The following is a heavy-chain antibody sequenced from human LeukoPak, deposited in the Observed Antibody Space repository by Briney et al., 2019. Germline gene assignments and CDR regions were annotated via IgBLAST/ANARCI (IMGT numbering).Heavy chain of an antibody. CDR2: IYPSGSS. CDR3: ARKSRWLQSFFDY. Sequence: SETLSLTCAVSGGSISRYYWSWIRQPPGKGLEWIGNIYPSGSSDYNPSLNSRVTMSADTSKNQFSLKLSSVTAADTAVYYCARKSRWLQSFFDYWGQGTLVTVSS. D-gene: IGHD5-24*01. J-gene: IGHJ4*02. CDR1: GGSISRYY. V-gene: IGHV4-4*09.